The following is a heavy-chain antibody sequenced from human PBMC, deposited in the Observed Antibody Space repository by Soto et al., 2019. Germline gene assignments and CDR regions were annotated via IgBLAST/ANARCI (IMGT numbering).Heavy chain of an antibody. CDR1: GYTFTRSG. D-gene: IGHD5-12*01. CDR3: AREGVAPYYYYGMDV. CDR2: ISTYNGDT. Sequence: GASVKVSCKASGYTFTRSGISWVRQAPGQGLEWMGWISTYNGDTNYAQTFQGRVTMTTDTSTSTVHMEVRSLRSDDTAVYYCAREGVAPYYYYGMDVWSQGTPVTVSS. V-gene: IGHV1-18*01. J-gene: IGHJ6*02.